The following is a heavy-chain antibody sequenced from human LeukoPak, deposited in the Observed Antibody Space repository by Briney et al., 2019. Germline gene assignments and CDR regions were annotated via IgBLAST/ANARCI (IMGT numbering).Heavy chain of an antibody. D-gene: IGHD3-9*01. CDR2: IYYSGST. V-gene: IGHV4-39*07. Sequence: SETLSLTCTVSGGSISSSSYYWGWIRQPPGKGLEWIGSIYYSGSTYYNPSPKSRVTISVDTSKNQFSLKLSSVTAADTAVYYCARDGEYYDILTGGNVWFDPWGQGTLVTVSS. CDR1: GGSISSSSYY. J-gene: IGHJ5*02. CDR3: ARDGEYYDILTGGNVWFDP.